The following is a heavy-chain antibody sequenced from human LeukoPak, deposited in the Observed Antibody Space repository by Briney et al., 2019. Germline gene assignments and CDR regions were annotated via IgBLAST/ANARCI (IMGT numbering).Heavy chain of an antibody. CDR1: GFTFSSYS. CDR2: ISSSSSYI. Sequence: GGSLRLSYAASGFTFSSYSMNWVRQAPGKGLEWVSSISSSSSYIYYADSVKGRFTISRDNAKNSLYLQMNSLRAEDTAVYYCARDPVPDGMDVWGQGTTVTVSS. V-gene: IGHV3-21*01. J-gene: IGHJ6*02. CDR3: ARDPVPDGMDV.